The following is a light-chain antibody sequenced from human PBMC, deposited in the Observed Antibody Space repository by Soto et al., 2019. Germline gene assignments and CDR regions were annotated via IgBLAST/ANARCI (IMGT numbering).Light chain of an antibody. Sequence: DIQMTQSPSTLSASVGDRVTITCRASQSISSLLAWSQQKPGRAPTLVIYKASTLESGVPSRFSGSGSGTEFTLTISSLQPDDFATYYCQQYSSYPLTFGQGTRLEMK. CDR2: KAS. J-gene: IGKJ5*01. CDR3: QQYSSYPLT. V-gene: IGKV1-5*03. CDR1: QSISSL.